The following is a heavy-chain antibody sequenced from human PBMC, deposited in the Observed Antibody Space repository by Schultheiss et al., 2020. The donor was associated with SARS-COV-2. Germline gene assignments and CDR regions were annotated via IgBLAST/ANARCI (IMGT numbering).Heavy chain of an antibody. J-gene: IGHJ4*02. Sequence: GGSLRLSCAASGFTFDDYAMHWVRQAPGKGLEWVSGISWNSGSIGYADSVKGRFTISRDNAKNSLYLQMNSLRAEDTAVYYCARESVSSGYYFDYWGQGTLVTVSS. CDR3: ARESVSSGYYFDY. D-gene: IGHD3-22*01. CDR2: ISWNSGSI. V-gene: IGHV3-9*01. CDR1: GFTFDDYA.